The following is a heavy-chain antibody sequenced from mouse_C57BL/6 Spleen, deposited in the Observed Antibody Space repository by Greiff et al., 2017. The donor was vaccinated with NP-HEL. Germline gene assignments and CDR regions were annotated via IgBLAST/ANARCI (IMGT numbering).Heavy chain of an antibody. V-gene: IGHV1-75*01. J-gene: IGHJ4*01. CDR2: IFPGSGST. CDR3: ARPLYYYGSSLAMDY. Sequence: QVQLQQSGPELVKPGASVKISCKASGYTFTDYYINWVKQRPGQGLEWIGWIFPGSGSTYYNEKFKGKATLTVDKSSSTAYMLLSSLTSEDSAVYFCARPLYYYGSSLAMDYWGQGTSVTVSS. CDR1: GYTFTDYY. D-gene: IGHD1-1*01.